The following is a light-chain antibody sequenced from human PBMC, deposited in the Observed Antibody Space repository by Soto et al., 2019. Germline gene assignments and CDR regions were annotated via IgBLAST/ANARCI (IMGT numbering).Light chain of an antibody. Sequence: DIQMTQSPSTLSASVGDRVTITCRASQSISSWLAWYQQKPGKAPKLLIYDASSLESGVPSRFSGSGSGTEFTLIFSSLQPDDFATYYCQQYNSYSWTFGQGTKVDIK. CDR2: DAS. CDR3: QQYNSYSWT. CDR1: QSISSW. J-gene: IGKJ1*01. V-gene: IGKV1-5*01.